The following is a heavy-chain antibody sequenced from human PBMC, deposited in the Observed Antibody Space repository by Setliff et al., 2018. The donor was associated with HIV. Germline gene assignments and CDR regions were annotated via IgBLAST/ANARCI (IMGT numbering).Heavy chain of an antibody. D-gene: IGHD2-15*01. Sequence: SETLSLTCTVSGGSISGSSCYWGWIRQSPEKGLEWIGSTFHAGSTYYNPSLKSRVTLSVDTSENQYSLKLTSLIAADTAVYYCARSLAYCSGGGCSSGNYYYMDVRGKGTTVTVSS. CDR1: GGSISGSSCY. V-gene: IGHV4-39*01. CDR2: TFHAGST. CDR3: ARSLAYCSGGGCSSGNYYYMDV. J-gene: IGHJ6*03.